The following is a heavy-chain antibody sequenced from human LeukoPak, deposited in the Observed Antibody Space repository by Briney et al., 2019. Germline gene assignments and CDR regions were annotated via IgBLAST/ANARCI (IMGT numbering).Heavy chain of an antibody. D-gene: IGHD6-13*01. CDR2: INHSGST. Sequence: SETLSLTCAVHGGSFSGYYWSWIRQPPGKGLEWIWEINHSGSTNYNPSLKSRVTISVDTSKNQFSLKLSSVTAADTAVYYCATGRIAAAATVYYFDYWGQGTLVTVSS. CDR1: GGSFSGYY. V-gene: IGHV4-34*01. J-gene: IGHJ4*02. CDR3: ATGRIAAAATVYYFDY.